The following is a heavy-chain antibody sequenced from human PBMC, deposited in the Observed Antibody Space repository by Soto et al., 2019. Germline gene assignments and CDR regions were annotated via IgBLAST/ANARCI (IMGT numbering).Heavy chain of an antibody. CDR1: GYSFTSYW. D-gene: IGHD6-6*01. V-gene: IGHV5-51*01. J-gene: IGHJ4*02. Sequence: GESLKISCKGSGYSFTSYWIGWVRQMPGKGLEWMGIIYPDDSDIRYSPAFNGQVTISVDKSSATAFLQWNSLKTSDTAMYFCARPAREYDNSPGYLDYWGQGTLVTVSS. CDR2: IYPDDSDI. CDR3: ARPAREYDNSPGYLDY.